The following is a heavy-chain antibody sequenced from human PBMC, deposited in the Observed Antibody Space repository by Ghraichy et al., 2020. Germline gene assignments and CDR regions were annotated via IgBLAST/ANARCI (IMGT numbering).Heavy chain of an antibody. CDR1: GGSISTTRW. Sequence: SETLSLTCAVSGGSISTTRWWSWVRQTPEKGLEWIGEIYHTGSTNYNPSLKSRVTISVDKSKNQFSLKVTSLTAADTAVYFCARGLYSGSRLDPWGQGTLVIVSS. V-gene: IGHV4-4*02. J-gene: IGHJ5*02. CDR3: ARGLYSGSRLDP. CDR2: IYHTGST. D-gene: IGHD1-26*01.